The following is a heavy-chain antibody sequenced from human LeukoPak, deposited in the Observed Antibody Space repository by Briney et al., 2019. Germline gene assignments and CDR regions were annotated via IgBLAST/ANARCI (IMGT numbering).Heavy chain of an antibody. V-gene: IGHV1-18*01. CDR2: TSAYNGNT. D-gene: IGHD5-24*01. CDR1: GYTFTSYG. Sequence: PGASVKVSCMASGYTFTSYGISWVRQAPGQGLEWMGWTSAYNGNTNYAQKLQGRVTMTTDTSTSTAYMELRSLRSDDTAVYYCARVRDDYTPSDYWGQGTLVTVSS. J-gene: IGHJ4*02. CDR3: ARVRDDYTPSDY.